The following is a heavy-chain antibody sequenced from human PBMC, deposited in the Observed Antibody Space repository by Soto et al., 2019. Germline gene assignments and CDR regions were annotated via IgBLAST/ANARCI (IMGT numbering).Heavy chain of an antibody. J-gene: IGHJ4*02. CDR2: IYSGGST. D-gene: IGHD3-10*01. V-gene: IGHV3-66*01. CDR3: ARYRDPSIYSSASNMNRYFDP. CDR1: GFTVSSNY. Sequence: PGGSLRLSCAASGFTVSSNYMSWVRQAPGKGLEWVSVIYSGGSTYYADSMKGRFTISRDNSKNTLYLQMNSLRAEDTAVYYCARYRDPSIYSSASNMNRYFDPWGQGTLVTVSS.